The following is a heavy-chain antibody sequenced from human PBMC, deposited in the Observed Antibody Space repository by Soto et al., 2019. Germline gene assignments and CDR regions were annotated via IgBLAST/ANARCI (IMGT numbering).Heavy chain of an antibody. D-gene: IGHD3-22*01. V-gene: IGHV3-7*01. J-gene: IGHJ4*02. CDR3: ARTIVVVVPDNFDH. CDR1: GFTIGDYW. CDR2: IKEDGSEK. Sequence: EVQLVESGGGLVQPGGSLRLSCAASGFTIGDYWMSWVRQAPGKGLEWVANIKEDGSEKYYVDSVKGRFTISRDSAKNSLYLQMNSPRGEDTAVYYCARTIVVVVPDNFDHWGQGTLVTVSS.